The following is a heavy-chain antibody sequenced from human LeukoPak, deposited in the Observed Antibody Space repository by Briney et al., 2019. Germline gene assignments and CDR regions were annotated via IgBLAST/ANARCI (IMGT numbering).Heavy chain of an antibody. CDR1: GFTFDDYA. Sequence: GRSLRLSCAASGFTFDDYAMHWVRQAPRKGLEWVSSISWNSGNIVYADSVKGRFTISRDNAKNSLYLQMNSLRAEDMALYYCAKGSEVLLWFGVYFDYWGQGTLVTVSS. CDR3: AKGSEVLLWFGVYFDY. J-gene: IGHJ4*02. D-gene: IGHD3-10*01. V-gene: IGHV3-9*03. CDR2: ISWNSGNI.